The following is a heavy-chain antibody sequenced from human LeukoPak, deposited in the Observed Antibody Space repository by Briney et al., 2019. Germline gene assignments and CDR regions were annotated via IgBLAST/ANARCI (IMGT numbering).Heavy chain of an antibody. CDR3: ARPSYYDFWSGHYYMDV. D-gene: IGHD3-3*01. CDR2: ICYSGST. J-gene: IGHJ6*03. CDR1: GGSISSSSYY. Sequence: SETLSLTCTVSGGSISSSSYYWGWIRQPPGKGLEWIGSICYSGSTYYNPSLKRRLTISVDTSKNQFSLKLSSVTAADTAVYYCARPSYYDFWSGHYYMDVWGKGTTVTVSS. V-gene: IGHV4-39*01.